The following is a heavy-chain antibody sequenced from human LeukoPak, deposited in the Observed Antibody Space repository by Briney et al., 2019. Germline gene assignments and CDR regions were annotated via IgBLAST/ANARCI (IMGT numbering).Heavy chain of an antibody. CDR3: ARDTKACSSIGCQTSFFDY. CDR2: INPSGGST. CDR1: GYTFTNYY. J-gene: IGHJ4*02. V-gene: IGHV1-46*01. D-gene: IGHD2-2*01. Sequence: VASVNVSCKASGYTFTNYYMHWVRQAPGQGLEWMGVINPSGGSTTYAQKFQGRVTMTRDTSTSTVYMELSSLRSEDTAVYYCARDTKACSSIGCQTSFFDYWGQGTLVTVSS.